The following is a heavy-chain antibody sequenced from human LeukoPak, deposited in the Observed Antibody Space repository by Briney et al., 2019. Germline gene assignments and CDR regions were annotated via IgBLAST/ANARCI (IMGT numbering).Heavy chain of an antibody. Sequence: GGSLVLSCAASGFTFSDYYMTWIRQAPGKGLEWISFISSSGDSLYYADSVEGRFTISRDNAQDSVYLQMNSLRAEDTAVYYCAREVVIVPDYYYYGLDVWGQGTTVTVSS. CDR3: AREVVIVPDYYYYGLDV. J-gene: IGHJ6*02. D-gene: IGHD2/OR15-2a*01. CDR2: ISSSGDSL. CDR1: GFTFSDYY. V-gene: IGHV3-11*01.